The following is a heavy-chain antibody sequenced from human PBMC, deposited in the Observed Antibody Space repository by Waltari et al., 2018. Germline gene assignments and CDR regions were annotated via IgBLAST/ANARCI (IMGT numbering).Heavy chain of an antibody. V-gene: IGHV4-38-2*01. D-gene: IGHD2-21*02. CDR2: IYHSGST. Sequence: QVQLQESGPGLVKPSETLSLTCAVSGYSISSGYYWGWIRQPPGKGLEWIGSIYHSGSTYYNPSLKSRVTISVDTSKNQFSLKLSSVTAADTALYYCARHQPDTVVTLISAFDIWGQGTMVTVSS. CDR1: GYSISSGYY. CDR3: ARHQPDTVVTLISAFDI. J-gene: IGHJ3*02.